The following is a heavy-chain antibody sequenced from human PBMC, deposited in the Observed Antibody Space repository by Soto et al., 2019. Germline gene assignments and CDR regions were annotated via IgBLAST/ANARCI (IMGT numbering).Heavy chain of an antibody. CDR3: ARVEIFGVVIPYYYGMDV. J-gene: IGHJ6*02. V-gene: IGHV1-18*04. CDR1: GYTFTSYG. CDR2: ISAYNGNT. D-gene: IGHD3-3*01. Sequence: ASVKVSCKASGYTFTSYGISWVRQAPGQGLEWMGWISAYNGNTNYAQKLQGRVTMTTDTSTSTAYMELRSLRSDDTAVYYCARVEIFGVVIPYYYGMDVWGQGTTVTVSS.